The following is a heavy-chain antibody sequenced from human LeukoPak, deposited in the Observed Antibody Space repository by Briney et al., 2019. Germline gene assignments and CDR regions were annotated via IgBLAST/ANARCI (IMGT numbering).Heavy chain of an antibody. CDR2: ISYDGSNK. CDR3: AFSSGYSTTYFDY. Sequence: PGGPLRLSCAASGFTFSSYGMHWLRQAPGKALEWVAVISYDGSNKYYADSVKGRLTISRDNSKNTLYLQMSSLRAEDTAVYFCAFSSGYSTTYFDYWGQGTLSPSPQ. V-gene: IGHV3-30*03. J-gene: IGHJ4*02. CDR1: GFTFSSYG. D-gene: IGHD3-22*01.